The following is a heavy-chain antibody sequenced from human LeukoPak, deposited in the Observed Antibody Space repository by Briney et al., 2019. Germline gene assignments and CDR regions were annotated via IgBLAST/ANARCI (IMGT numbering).Heavy chain of an antibody. CDR2: IYSGGST. D-gene: IGHD4-17*01. V-gene: IGHV3-66*01. J-gene: IGHJ1*01. CDR3: AIDYGDKPYFQH. CDR1: GFTVSSNY. Sequence: GGSLRLSCAASGFTVSSNYMSSVRQAPGKGLEWVSVIYSGGSTYYADSVKGRFTISRDNSKNTLYLQMNSLRAEDTAVYYCAIDYGDKPYFQHWGQGTLVTVSS.